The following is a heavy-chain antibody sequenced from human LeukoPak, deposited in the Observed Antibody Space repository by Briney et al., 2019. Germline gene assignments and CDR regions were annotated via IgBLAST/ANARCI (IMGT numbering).Heavy chain of an antibody. V-gene: IGHV3-21*01. CDR3: ARDKYYVSGTYYLNDAFDI. J-gene: IGHJ3*02. CDR1: GLTCNNYN. Sequence: GGSLRLSCAASGLTCNNYNMNWVRQAPGKGLELVSSSSSSSTYKKYADSVKGRFTIPRDNAENSLHLQMNSLRAEDTALYYCARDKYYVSGTYYLNDAFDIWGQGTMVTVSS. D-gene: IGHD3-10*01. CDR2: SSSSSTYK.